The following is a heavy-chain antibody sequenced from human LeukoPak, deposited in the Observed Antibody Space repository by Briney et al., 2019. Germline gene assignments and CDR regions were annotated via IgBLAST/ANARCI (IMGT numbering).Heavy chain of an antibody. CDR1: GYTFTGYY. D-gene: IGHD2-2*01. CDR2: INPNSGGT. J-gene: IGHJ4*02. Sequence: GASVKVSCKASGYTFTGYYMHWVRQGPGQGLEWMGWINPNSGGTNYAQKFQGRVTMTRDTSISTAYMELSRLRSDDTAVYYCAGRYCSSTSCYSAPFDYWGQGTLVTVSS. V-gene: IGHV1-2*02. CDR3: AGRYCSSTSCYSAPFDY.